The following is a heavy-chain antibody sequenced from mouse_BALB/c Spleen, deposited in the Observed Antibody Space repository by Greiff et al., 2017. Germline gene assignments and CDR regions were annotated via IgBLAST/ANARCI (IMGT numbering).Heavy chain of an antibody. CDR1: GFSLTSYD. V-gene: IGHV2-9-2*01. Sequence: VKLVESGPGLVAPSQSLSITCTVSGFSLTSYDISWIRQPPGKGLEWLGVIWTGGGTNYNSAFMSRLSISKDNSKSQVFLKMNSLQTDDTAIYYCVRDRGGAMDYWGQGTSVTVSS. CDR3: VRDRGGAMDY. J-gene: IGHJ4*01. CDR2: IWTGGGT.